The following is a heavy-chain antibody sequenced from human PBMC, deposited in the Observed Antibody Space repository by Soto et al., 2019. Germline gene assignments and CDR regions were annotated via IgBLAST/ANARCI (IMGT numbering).Heavy chain of an antibody. CDR3: ASTGGYSGYDYAPYFDY. CDR1: GGTFSSYA. D-gene: IGHD5-12*01. J-gene: IGHJ4*02. Sequence: ASVKVSCKASGGTFSSYAISWVRQAPGQGLEWMGGIIPIFGTANYAQKFQGRVTITADESTSTAYMELSSLRSEDTAVYYCASTGGYSGYDYAPYFDYWGQGTLVTVSS. V-gene: IGHV1-69*13. CDR2: IIPIFGTA.